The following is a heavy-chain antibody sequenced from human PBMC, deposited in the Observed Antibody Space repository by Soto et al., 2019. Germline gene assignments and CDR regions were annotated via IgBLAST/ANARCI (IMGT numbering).Heavy chain of an antibody. Sequence: SETLSLTCTVSAASFSKYYWTWIRQPPGKGLEWIGYIYFNGNTKYNPSLEGRLTISIDTSKKEFSLKLTSVTAADAAVYYCASVTFGGIVLAHWGQGTLVNVSS. J-gene: IGHJ4*02. CDR3: ASVTFGGIVLAH. CDR2: IYFNGNT. CDR1: AASFSKYY. D-gene: IGHD3-16*01. V-gene: IGHV4-59*01.